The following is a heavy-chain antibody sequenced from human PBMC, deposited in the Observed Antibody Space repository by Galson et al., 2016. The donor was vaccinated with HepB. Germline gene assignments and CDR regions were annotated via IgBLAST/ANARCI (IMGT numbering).Heavy chain of an antibody. CDR1: GFKFGSYS. CDR2: ISASSSYV. V-gene: IGHV3-21*01. J-gene: IGHJ6*02. Sequence: SLRLSCAVSGFKFGSYSMHWVRQAPGKGLEWVSSISASSSYVDYADSVKGRFTISRDNAKSSLFLQMNSLRADDTAVYYCARDKGGSEFTLFGGLLDVWGQGTTVTVSS. CDR3: ARDKGGSEFTLFGGLLDV. D-gene: IGHD3-3*01.